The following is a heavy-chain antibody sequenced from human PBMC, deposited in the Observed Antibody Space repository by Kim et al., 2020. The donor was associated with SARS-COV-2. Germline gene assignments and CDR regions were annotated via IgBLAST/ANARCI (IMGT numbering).Heavy chain of an antibody. J-gene: IGHJ4*01. CDR1: GYTFTGYY. V-gene: IGHV1-2*06. D-gene: IGHD3-3*01. Sequence: ASVKVSCKASGYTFTGYYMHWVRQAPGQGLEWMGRINPNSGGTNYAQKFQGRVTMTRDTSISTAYMELSRLRSDDTAVYYCARDLPPEVTIFGVVIREYYFDYWGQEPWSPSPQ. CDR2: INPNSGGT. CDR3: ARDLPPEVTIFGVVIREYYFDY.